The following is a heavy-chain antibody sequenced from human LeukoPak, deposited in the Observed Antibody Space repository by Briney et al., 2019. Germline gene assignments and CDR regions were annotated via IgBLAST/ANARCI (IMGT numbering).Heavy chain of an antibody. CDR2: IYWNDDK. CDR3: AHTIRGYCSSTSCYTGNWFDP. CDR1: GFSLSTSGMC. J-gene: IGHJ5*02. V-gene: IGHV2-5*08. Sequence: ESGPALVKPTQTLTLTCTFSGFSLSTSGMCVSWIRQPPGKALEWLALIYWNDDKRYSPSLKSRLTITKDTSKNQVVLTMTNMDPVDTATYYCAHTIRGYCSSTSCYTGNWFDPWGQGTLVTVSS. D-gene: IGHD2-2*02.